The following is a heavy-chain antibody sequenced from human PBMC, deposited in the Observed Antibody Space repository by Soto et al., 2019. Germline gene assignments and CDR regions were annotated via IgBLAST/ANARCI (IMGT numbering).Heavy chain of an antibody. CDR1: GYTFTGYY. V-gene: IGHV1-2*04. Sequence: GASVKVSCKASGYTFTGYYMHWVRQAPGQGLEWMGWINPNSGGTNYAQKFQGWVTMTRDTSISTAYMELSRLRSDDTAVYYCARDLTATINYDSSGYYPIFDYWGQGTLVTVSS. CDR3: ARDLTATINYDSSGYYPIFDY. J-gene: IGHJ4*02. D-gene: IGHD3-22*01. CDR2: INPNSGGT.